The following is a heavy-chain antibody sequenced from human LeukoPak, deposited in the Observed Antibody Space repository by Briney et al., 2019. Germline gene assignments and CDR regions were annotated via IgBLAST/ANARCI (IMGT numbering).Heavy chain of an antibody. V-gene: IGHV4-39*01. CDR3: ARGPYDFWSGYAISYYFDY. D-gene: IGHD3-3*01. CDR2: IHYSGSI. Sequence: PSETLSLTCTVAGGSITTSNHYWSWIRQSPGKGLEWLGGIHYSGSIYYTPSLKSRLTISVDTSTNQFSLKLSSVTAADTAVYYCARGPYDFWSGYAISYYFDYWGQGTLVTVSS. CDR1: GGSITTSNHY. J-gene: IGHJ4*02.